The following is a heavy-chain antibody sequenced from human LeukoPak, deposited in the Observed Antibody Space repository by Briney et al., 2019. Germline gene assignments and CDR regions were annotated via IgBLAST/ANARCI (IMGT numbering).Heavy chain of an antibody. CDR1: GYTFTDYY. D-gene: IGHD3-10*01. CDR3: ARFIMVLGVIRYWFDS. J-gene: IGHJ5*01. V-gene: IGHV1-2*02. CDR2: INPNVGAT. Sequence: ASVKVSCKASGYTFTDYYIHWVRQAPGQGLEWMGWINPNVGATNYAQKFQGRVTMARDTSVSTAYMELRRLRSDDTAVYYCARFIMVLGVIRYWFDSWGQRTLVTVSS.